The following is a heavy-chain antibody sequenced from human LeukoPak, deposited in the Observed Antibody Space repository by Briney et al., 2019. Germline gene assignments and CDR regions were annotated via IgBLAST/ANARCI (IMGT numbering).Heavy chain of an antibody. J-gene: IGHJ4*02. D-gene: IGHD3-22*01. V-gene: IGHV1-2*02. Sequence: ASMKVSCKASGYTFTGYYMHWVRQAPGQGLEWMGWINPNSGGTNYAQKFQGRVTMTRDTSISTAYMELSRLRSDDTAVYYCAREGDSSGYYVDYWGQGTLVTVSS. CDR2: INPNSGGT. CDR1: GYTFTGYY. CDR3: AREGDSSGYYVDY.